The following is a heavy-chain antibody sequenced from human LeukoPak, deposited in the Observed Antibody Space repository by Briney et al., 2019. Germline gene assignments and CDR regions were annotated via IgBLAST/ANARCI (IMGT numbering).Heavy chain of an antibody. J-gene: IGHJ4*02. Sequence: ASVKVSCKASGYTFTSYDINWVRQATGQGLEWMGWMNPNSGNTGYAQKFQGRVTITRNTSISTAYMELSSLRSEDTAVYYCARGPFSEPGIAVAGSFDYWGQATLVTVSS. CDR3: ARGPFSEPGIAVAGSFDY. CDR2: MNPNSGNT. V-gene: IGHV1-8*03. CDR1: GYTFTSYD. D-gene: IGHD6-19*01.